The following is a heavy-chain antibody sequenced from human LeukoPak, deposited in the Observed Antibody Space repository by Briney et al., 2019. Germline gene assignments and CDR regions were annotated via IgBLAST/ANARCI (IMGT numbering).Heavy chain of an antibody. D-gene: IGHD3-10*01. CDR1: GFTVSSNY. CDR3: AKDINVLLWFGPHY. J-gene: IGHJ4*02. CDR2: IYSGGGT. V-gene: IGHV3-66*02. Sequence: PGGSLRLSCAASGFTVSSNYMNWVRQAPKKGLEWVSVIYSGGGTYYADSVKGRFTISRDNSKNTLYLQMNSLRAEDTAAYYCAKDINVLLWFGPHYWGQGTLVTVSS.